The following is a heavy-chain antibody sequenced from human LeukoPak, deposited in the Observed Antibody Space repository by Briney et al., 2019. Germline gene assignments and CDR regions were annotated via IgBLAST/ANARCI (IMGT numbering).Heavy chain of an antibody. CDR2: ISAYNGNT. Sequence: ASVKVSCKASGYTFTSYGISWVRQAPGQGLEWMGWISAYNGNTNYAQKLQGRVTMTTDTSTSTAYMELRSLRSDDTAVYYCARDGYSGYDSALGGAFDIWGQGTMVTVSS. D-gene: IGHD5-12*01. V-gene: IGHV1-18*01. CDR3: ARDGYSGYDSALGGAFDI. J-gene: IGHJ3*02. CDR1: GYTFTSYG.